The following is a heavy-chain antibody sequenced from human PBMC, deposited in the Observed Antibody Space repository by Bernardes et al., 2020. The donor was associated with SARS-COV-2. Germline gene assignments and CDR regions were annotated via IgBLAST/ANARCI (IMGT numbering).Heavy chain of an antibody. Sequence: GTLTLSCAASGFTISNAWMNWIRQPPGKGLEWVGRINNKTDGGTTDYAAPVKGRFTISRDDPKNTLYLQMNSLKTEDTGVYYCTTAAAGIHDAFGIWGQGTIVTVSS. V-gene: IGHV3-15*07. J-gene: IGHJ3*02. CDR2: INNKTDGGTT. D-gene: IGHD6-13*01. CDR3: TTAAAGIHDAFGI. CDR1: GFTISNAW.